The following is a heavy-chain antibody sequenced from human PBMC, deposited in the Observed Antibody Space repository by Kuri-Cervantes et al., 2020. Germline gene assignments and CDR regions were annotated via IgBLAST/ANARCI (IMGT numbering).Heavy chain of an antibody. CDR3: TAGTGRSDFDY. CDR2: IKSKTDGGTR. V-gene: IGHV3-15*01. J-gene: IGHJ4*02. CDR1: GFIFSNTW. D-gene: IGHD1-1*01. Sequence: GGSLRLSCAASGFIFSNTWMSWVRRAPGKGLEWVGRIKSKTDGGTRDYAAPVKGRFTISRDDSKNTLSLQMNNLKAGDTAVYYCTAGTGRSDFDYWGRGTLVTVSS.